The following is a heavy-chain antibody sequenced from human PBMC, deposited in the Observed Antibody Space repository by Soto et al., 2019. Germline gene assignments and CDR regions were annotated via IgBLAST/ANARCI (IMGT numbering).Heavy chain of an antibody. D-gene: IGHD3-16*01. Sequence: SVKVSCKASGGTFSSYTISWVRQAPGQGLEWMGWIIPNLGITHCAKKVQGRLTITTDTSTSTAYMDLGSLTSDDTAVYYCVMVDNYVTPTPQDVWGQGTTVTVSS. CDR3: VMVDNYVTPTPQDV. CDR1: GGTFSSYT. V-gene: IGHV1-69*02. J-gene: IGHJ6*02. CDR2: IIPNLGIT.